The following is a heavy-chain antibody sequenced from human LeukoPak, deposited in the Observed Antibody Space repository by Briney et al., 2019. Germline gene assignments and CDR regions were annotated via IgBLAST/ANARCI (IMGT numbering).Heavy chain of an antibody. Sequence: SQTLSLTCAVSGGSISSDGYSWSWIRQPPGNGLDWIGYIYHSGSTYYNPSLKSRATISVARSKNQFSLNLSSATAADTAVYYCARGSGGIYYGGIDYWGQGTLVIVSS. CDR1: GGSISSDGYS. CDR3: ARGSGGIYYGGIDY. CDR2: IYHSGST. J-gene: IGHJ4*02. D-gene: IGHD1-26*01. V-gene: IGHV4-30-2*01.